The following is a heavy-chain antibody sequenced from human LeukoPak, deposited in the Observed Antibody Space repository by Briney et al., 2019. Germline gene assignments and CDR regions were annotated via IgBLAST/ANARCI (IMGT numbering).Heavy chain of an antibody. CDR1: GYSFTSYW. V-gene: IGHV1-3*01. J-gene: IGHJ4*02. Sequence: GESLKISCKGSGYSFTSYWIGWVRQAPGQRLEWMGWINAGNGNTRYSQKFQGRVTITRDTSASTAYMELSSLRSEDTAVYYCARVGVTGTTGPYYFDYWGQGTLVTVSS. CDR2: INAGNGNT. CDR3: ARVGVTGTTGPYYFDY. D-gene: IGHD1-20*01.